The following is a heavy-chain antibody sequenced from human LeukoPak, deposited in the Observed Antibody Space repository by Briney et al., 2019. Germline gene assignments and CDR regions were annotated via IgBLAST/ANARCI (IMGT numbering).Heavy chain of an antibody. CDR1: GFTFSIYV. J-gene: IGHJ4*02. V-gene: IGHV3-23*01. Sequence: GGSLRLSCAASGFTFSIYVMSWVRQAPGKGLEWVSAISGSGGSTYCADSVKGRFTISRDNSKNTLYLQMNSLRAEDTAVYYCRLVGDDYDYWGQGTLVTVSS. CDR2: ISGSGGST. D-gene: IGHD1-26*01. CDR3: RLVGDDYDY.